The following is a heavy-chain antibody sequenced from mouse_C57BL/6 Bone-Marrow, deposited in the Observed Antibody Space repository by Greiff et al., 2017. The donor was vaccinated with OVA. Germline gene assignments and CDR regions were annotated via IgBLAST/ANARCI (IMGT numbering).Heavy chain of an antibody. D-gene: IGHD2-5*01. J-gene: IGHJ4*01. CDR1: GFSLTSYG. Sequence: QVQLQQSGPGLVQPSQSLSITCTVSGFSLTSYGVHWVRQPPGKGLEWLGVIWSGGSTDYNAAFISRLSISKDNSKSQVFFQKNRLQADDTAIYYCATSTDDSNYEDAMDYWGQGTSVTVSS. CDR3: ATSTDDSNYEDAMDY. V-gene: IGHV2-4*01. CDR2: IWSGGST.